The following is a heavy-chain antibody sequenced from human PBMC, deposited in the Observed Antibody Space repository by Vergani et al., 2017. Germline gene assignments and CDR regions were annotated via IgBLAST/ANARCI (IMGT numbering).Heavy chain of an antibody. Sequence: QVQLVESGGGVVQPGRSLRLSCAASGFTFSSYAMHWVRQAPGKGLEWVAVISYDGSNKYYAHSVKGRFTISRDNSKNTLYLQMNSLRAEDTAVYYCARSGYYDVWSADYWGQGTLVTVSS. D-gene: IGHD3-3*01. V-gene: IGHV3-30-3*01. CDR3: ARSGYYDVWSADY. CDR2: ISYDGSNK. J-gene: IGHJ4*02. CDR1: GFTFSSYA.